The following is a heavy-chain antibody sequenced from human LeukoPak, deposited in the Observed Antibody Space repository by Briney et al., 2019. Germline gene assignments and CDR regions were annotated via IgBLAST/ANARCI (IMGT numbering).Heavy chain of an antibody. V-gene: IGHV1-2*02. D-gene: IGHD5-12*01. CDR1: GYTFTGYD. CDR3: ARVRGVAHFDY. CDR2: INPNRGAP. Sequence: ASVKVSCKASGYTFTGYDMLWVRQAPGQGLEWMGWINPNRGAPNYAQKFQGRVTMTRDTSISTAYMELSRLRSDDTAVYYCARVRGVAHFDYWGQGTLVTVSS. J-gene: IGHJ4*02.